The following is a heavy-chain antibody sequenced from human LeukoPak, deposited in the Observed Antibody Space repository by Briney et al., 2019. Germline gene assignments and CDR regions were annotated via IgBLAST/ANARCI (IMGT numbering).Heavy chain of an antibody. CDR1: GGSFSGYY. V-gene: IGHV4-34*01. J-gene: IGHJ1*01. Sequence: SETLSLTCAVYGGSFSGYYWSWIRQPPGKGLEWIAEINHSGSTNYNPSLKSRVTISVDTSKNQFSLKLSSVTAADTAVYYCARAPGYCSGGSCYKGNRGQYFQHWGQGTLVTVSS. CDR3: ARAPGYCSGGSCYKGNRGQYFQH. D-gene: IGHD2-15*01. CDR2: INHSGST.